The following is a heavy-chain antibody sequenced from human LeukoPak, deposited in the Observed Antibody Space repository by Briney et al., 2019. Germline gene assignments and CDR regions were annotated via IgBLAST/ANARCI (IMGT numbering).Heavy chain of an antibody. J-gene: IGHJ6*03. Sequence: GGPRRLSCAASGFTFSSYAMSWVRQAPGKGLEWVSAISGSGGSTYYADSVKGRFTISRDNSKNTLYLQMNSLRAEDTAVYYCAKDGIAAAGLDYYMDVWGKGTTVTVSS. D-gene: IGHD6-13*01. CDR1: GFTFSSYA. CDR2: ISGSGGST. CDR3: AKDGIAAAGLDYYMDV. V-gene: IGHV3-23*01.